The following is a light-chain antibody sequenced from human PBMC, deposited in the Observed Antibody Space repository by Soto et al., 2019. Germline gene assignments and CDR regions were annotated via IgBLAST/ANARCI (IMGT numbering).Light chain of an antibody. CDR1: SSDVGGYNY. Sequence: QSALTQPASVFGSPGQSITISCTGTSSDVGGYNYVSWYQQHPDKAPKLMVYDVSNRPSGVSTRFSGSKSGNTASLTISGLQAEDEADYYCSSYTSSSTLIFGGGTKLTVL. CDR3: SSYTSSSTLI. J-gene: IGLJ2*01. CDR2: DVS. V-gene: IGLV2-14*01.